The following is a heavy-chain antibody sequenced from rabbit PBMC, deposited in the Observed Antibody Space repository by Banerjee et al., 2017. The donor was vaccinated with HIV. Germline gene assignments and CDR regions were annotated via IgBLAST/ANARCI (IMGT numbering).Heavy chain of an antibody. CDR1: GFSFSSGYD. CDR2: IYAGNSGAS. CDR3: ARDLSYYYDMDL. J-gene: IGHJ6*01. V-gene: IGHV1S40*01. Sequence: QQLEESGGGLVKPGASLTLTCKASGFSFSSGYDMCWVRQAPGKGLEWIACIYAGNSGASYYASWAKGRFTISKTSSTTVTLQMTSLTAADTATYFCARDLSYYYDMDLWGQGTLVTVS.